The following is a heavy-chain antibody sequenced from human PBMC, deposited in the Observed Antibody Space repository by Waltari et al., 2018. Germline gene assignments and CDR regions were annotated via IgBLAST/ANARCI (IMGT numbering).Heavy chain of an antibody. J-gene: IGHJ4*02. CDR1: GFSLSTSGVG. D-gene: IGHD3-22*01. Sequence: QITLKESGPTLVKPTQTLTLTCTFSGFSLSTSGVGVGWIRQPPGKALEWLALIYWNDDKRYSPSLKSRLTITKDTSKNQVVLTMTNMDPVDTATYYCAHLGSSGYLPHFWGQGTLVTVSS. CDR3: AHLGSSGYLPHF. CDR2: IYWNDDK. V-gene: IGHV2-5*01.